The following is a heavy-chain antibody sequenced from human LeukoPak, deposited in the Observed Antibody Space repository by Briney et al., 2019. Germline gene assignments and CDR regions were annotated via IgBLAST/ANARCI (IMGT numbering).Heavy chain of an antibody. D-gene: IGHD6-6*01. Sequence: SETLSLTCAVYGGSFSGYYWSWIRQPPGKGLEWIGEINHSGSTNYSPSLKSRVTISVDTSKNQFSLKLSSVTAADTAVYYCTYSSSALPYNWFDPWGQGTLVTVSS. CDR1: GGSFSGYY. CDR2: INHSGST. CDR3: TYSSSALPYNWFDP. V-gene: IGHV4-34*01. J-gene: IGHJ5*02.